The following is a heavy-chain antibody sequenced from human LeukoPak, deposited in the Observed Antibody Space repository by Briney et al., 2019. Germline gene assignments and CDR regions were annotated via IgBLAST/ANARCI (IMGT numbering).Heavy chain of an antibody. J-gene: IGHJ4*02. CDR3: ARDKVAKQQPAYYFDY. V-gene: IGHV3-20*04. Sequence: GGSLRLSCAASGFTFDDYGMSWVRQAPGKGLEWVSGINWNGGSTGYADSVKGRFTISRDNAKNSLYLQMNSLRAEDTAVYYCARDKVAKQQPAYYFDYWGQGTLVTVSS. CDR2: INWNGGST. CDR1: GFTFDDYG. D-gene: IGHD6-13*01.